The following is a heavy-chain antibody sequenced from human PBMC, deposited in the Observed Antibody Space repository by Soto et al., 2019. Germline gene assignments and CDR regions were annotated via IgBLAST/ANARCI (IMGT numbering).Heavy chain of an antibody. V-gene: IGHV3-30-3*01. CDR2: ISYDGSNK. J-gene: IGHJ1*01. CDR3: ASPYYDSSALQH. D-gene: IGHD3-22*01. Sequence: GESLKISCAASGFTFSSYAMHWVRQAPGKGLEWVAVISYDGSNKYYADSVKGRFTISRDNSKNTLYLQMNSLRAEDTAVYYCASPYYDSSALQHWGQGTLVTVSS. CDR1: GFTFSSYA.